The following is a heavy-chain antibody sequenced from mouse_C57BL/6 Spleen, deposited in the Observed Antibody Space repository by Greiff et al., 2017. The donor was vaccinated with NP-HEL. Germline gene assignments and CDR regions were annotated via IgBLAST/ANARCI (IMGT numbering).Heavy chain of an antibody. J-gene: IGHJ2*01. Sequence: VQLKESGPGLVKPSQSLSLTCSVTGYSITSGYYWNWIRQFPGNKLEWMGYISYDGSNNYNPSLKNRISITRDTSKNQFFLKLNSVTTEDTATYYCARGVVARAVYFDYWGQGTTLTVSS. CDR2: ISYDGSN. CDR1: GYSITSGYY. V-gene: IGHV3-6*01. CDR3: ARGVVARAVYFDY. D-gene: IGHD1-1*01.